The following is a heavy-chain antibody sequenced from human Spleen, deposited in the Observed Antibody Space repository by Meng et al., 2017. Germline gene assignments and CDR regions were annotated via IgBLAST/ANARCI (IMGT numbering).Heavy chain of an antibody. Sequence: EVQVLEFGGGLVQPGGSLRLSCAGSGFSFGSYVMSWVRQAPGKGLEWVSAINGRGRTTFYADSVKGRFTISRDNSRNTLFLQMSNLRAEDTAVYFCCVEAGVGDGYFDHWGQGTLVTVSS. CDR2: INGRGRTT. D-gene: IGHD5-24*01. CDR1: GFSFGSYV. CDR3: CVEAGVGDGYFDH. J-gene: IGHJ4*02. V-gene: IGHV3-23*01.